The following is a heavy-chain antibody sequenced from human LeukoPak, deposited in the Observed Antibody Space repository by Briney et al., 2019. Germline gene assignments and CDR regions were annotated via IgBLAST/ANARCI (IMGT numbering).Heavy chain of an antibody. J-gene: IGHJ4*02. CDR1: GYSFTAFY. D-gene: IGHD3-22*01. CDR2: IHPRRGDT. Sequence: GASVKVSCKTSGYSFTAFYIHWVRQAPGQGLEWMGWIHPRRGDTNYAQKFQGRVTMTRDTSISTAYMELSRLRSDDTAVYYCARLRTMIGYYFDYWGQGTLVTVSS. V-gene: IGHV1-2*02. CDR3: ARLRTMIGYYFDY.